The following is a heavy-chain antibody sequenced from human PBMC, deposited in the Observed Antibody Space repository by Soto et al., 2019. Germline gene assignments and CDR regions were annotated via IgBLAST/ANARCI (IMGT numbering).Heavy chain of an antibody. CDR1: GFTFSSSG. D-gene: IGHD1-1*01. Sequence: QVQLVESGGGVVQPGRSLRLSCAASGFTFSSSGMHWVRQAPGKGLEWVAGISEDGSNIYYADSVKGRFTIYRDKSKNTLYLQMNSLRPEDTAVYYCATAEGWRQLASYEFDFSGPGTLVTVSS. J-gene: IGHJ4*01. V-gene: IGHV3-30*03. CDR3: ATAEGWRQLASYEFDF. CDR2: ISEDGSNI.